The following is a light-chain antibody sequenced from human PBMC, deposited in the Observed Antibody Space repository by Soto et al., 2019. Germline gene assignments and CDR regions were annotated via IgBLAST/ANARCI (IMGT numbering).Light chain of an antibody. V-gene: IGKV3-15*01. Sequence: EIVMTQSPATLSVSPGEGATLSCKASQNVYNNLAWYQQRPGQPPRLLIYDASTRATGISARFSGSGYGTEFTLTISSLQSEDFAVYFCLQCRNWPLTFGGGT. CDR1: QNVYNN. J-gene: IGKJ4*01. CDR2: DAS. CDR3: LQCRNWPLT.